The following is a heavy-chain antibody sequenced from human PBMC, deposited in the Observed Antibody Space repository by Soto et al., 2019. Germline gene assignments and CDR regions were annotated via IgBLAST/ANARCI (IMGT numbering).Heavy chain of an antibody. V-gene: IGHV1-3*01. CDR2: INAGNGNT. CDR3: ARGPGGPDGPGDY. CDR1: GYTFTSYA. J-gene: IGHJ4*02. Sequence: QVQLVQSGAEVKKPGASVKVSCKASGYTFTSYAMHWVRQAPGQRLEWMGWINAGNGNTKYSQKFQGRVTITRDTSASTAYMELSSLSSEDTAVYYCARGPGGPDGPGDYWGQETLVTVSS. D-gene: IGHD2-15*01.